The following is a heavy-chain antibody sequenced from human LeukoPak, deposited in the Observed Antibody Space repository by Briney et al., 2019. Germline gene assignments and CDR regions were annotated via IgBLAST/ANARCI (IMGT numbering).Heavy chain of an antibody. CDR2: ISGSGGST. Sequence: GGSLRLSCAASGFTFSSYAMSWVRQAPGKGLEWVSAISGSGGSTYYADSVKGRFTISRDNSKNTLYLQMNSLRAEDTAVYYCAKGGQYYDILTGYYKGYYFDYWGQGTLVTVSS. CDR1: GFTFSSYA. V-gene: IGHV3-23*01. J-gene: IGHJ4*02. CDR3: AKGGQYYDILTGYYKGYYFDY. D-gene: IGHD3-9*01.